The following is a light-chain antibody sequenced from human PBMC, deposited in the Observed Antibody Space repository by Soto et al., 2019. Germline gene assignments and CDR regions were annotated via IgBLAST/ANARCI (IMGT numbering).Light chain of an antibody. Sequence: EIVSTQSPATLSLSPGERATLSCRASQSVSSYLAWYQQKPGQAPRLLIYDASNRATGIPARFSGSGSGTDFTLTISSLEPEDYAVYYCQQRSNWPRTVGQGTKVDIK. CDR2: DAS. CDR1: QSVSSY. CDR3: QQRSNWPRT. V-gene: IGKV3-11*01. J-gene: IGKJ1*01.